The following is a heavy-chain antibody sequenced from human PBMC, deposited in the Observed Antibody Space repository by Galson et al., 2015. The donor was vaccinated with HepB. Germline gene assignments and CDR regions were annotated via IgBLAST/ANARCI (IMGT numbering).Heavy chain of an antibody. J-gene: IGHJ4*02. CDR3: ARGRGQLPLQFDY. CDR1: GDSISTYY. D-gene: IGHD1-1*01. CDR2: IYYTGST. V-gene: IGHV4-59*01. Sequence: ETLSLTCTVSGDSISTYYWYWIRQPPGKGLEWVGYIYYTGSTNYNPSFNSRVTISLDTSQSQYSLKLKSVPAADTAVYYCARGRGQLPLQFDYWGQGVLVTVAS.